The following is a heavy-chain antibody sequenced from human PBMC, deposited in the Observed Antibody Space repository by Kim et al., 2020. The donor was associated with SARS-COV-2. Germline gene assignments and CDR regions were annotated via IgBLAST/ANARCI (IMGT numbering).Heavy chain of an antibody. CDR1: GYTFTSYG. Sequence: ASVTVSCKASGYTFTSYGISWVRQAPGQGLEWMGWISAYNGNTNYAQKLQGRVTMTTDTSTSTAYMELRSLRSDDTAVYYCAASAVVVPAATRWEEYYGMDVWGQGTTVTVSS. CDR3: AASAVVVPAATRWEEYYGMDV. J-gene: IGHJ6*02. D-gene: IGHD2-2*01. CDR2: ISAYNGNT. V-gene: IGHV1-18*04.